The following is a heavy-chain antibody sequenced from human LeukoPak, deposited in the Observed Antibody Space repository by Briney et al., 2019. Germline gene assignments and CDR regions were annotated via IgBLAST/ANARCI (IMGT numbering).Heavy chain of an antibody. CDR3: ARETRNSGYDYAIDY. CDR2: ISSDGRNT. D-gene: IGHD5-12*01. V-gene: IGHV3-30*03. CDR1: GFTFSSYG. Sequence: GRSLRLSCAASGFTFSSYGMHWVRQAPGKGLEWVAVISSDGRNTYYADSVKGRFTISRDNAKNTLYLQMNSLRAEDTAVYYCARETRNSGYDYAIDYWGQGTLVTVSS. J-gene: IGHJ4*02.